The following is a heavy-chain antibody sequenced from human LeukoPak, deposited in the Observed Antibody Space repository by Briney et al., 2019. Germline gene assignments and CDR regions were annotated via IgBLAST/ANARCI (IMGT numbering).Heavy chain of an antibody. CDR3: ARAIRYQLLSDY. CDR2: ISAYNGNT. J-gene: IGHJ4*02. Sequence: ASVKVSCKASGYTFTSYGISWVRQAPGQGLEWMGWISAYNGNTNYAQKLQGRAAITRDTSTATAYLELSGLTSEDTAVYYCARAIRYQLLSDYWGQGTLVTVSS. D-gene: IGHD2-2*01. CDR1: GYTFTSYG. V-gene: IGHV1-18*01.